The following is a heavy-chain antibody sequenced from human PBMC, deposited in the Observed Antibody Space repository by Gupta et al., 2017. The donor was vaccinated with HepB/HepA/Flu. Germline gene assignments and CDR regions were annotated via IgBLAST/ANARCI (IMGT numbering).Heavy chain of an antibody. Sequence: EVKLVESGGGLVQPVISLRLSCAASGFTFDDYAMHWVRQAPGKGLEWVSGISWNTVAIGHADSVKGRFTTSRDNANSFVYLQMNSLRAEDTAVYYCAKALYSGSYISSGAFDLWGQGTMVTVSS. CDR3: AKALYSGSYISSGAFDL. D-gene: IGHD1-26*01. J-gene: IGHJ3*01. CDR1: GFTFDDYA. CDR2: ISWNTVAI. V-gene: IGHV3-9*01.